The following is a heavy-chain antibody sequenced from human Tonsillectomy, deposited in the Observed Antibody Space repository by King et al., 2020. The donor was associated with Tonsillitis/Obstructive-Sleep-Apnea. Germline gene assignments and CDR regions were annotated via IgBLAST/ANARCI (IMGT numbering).Heavy chain of an antibody. V-gene: IGHV5-10-1*01. D-gene: IGHD3-3*01. CDR1: GYSFTSYW. J-gene: IGHJ3*02. CDR3: ARHQFRIRFLEWLSHHDAFDI. Sequence: QLVQSGAEVKKPGESLRISCKGSGYSFTSYWISWVRQMPGKGLEWMGRIDPSDSFTNYSPSFQGHVTISADKSISTAYLQWSSLKASDTAMYYCARHQFRIRFLEWLSHHDAFDIWGQGTMVTVSS. CDR2: IDPSDSFT.